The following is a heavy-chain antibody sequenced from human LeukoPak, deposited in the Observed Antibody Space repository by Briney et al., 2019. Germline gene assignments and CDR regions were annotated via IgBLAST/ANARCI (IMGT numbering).Heavy chain of an antibody. V-gene: IGHV3-33*01. D-gene: IGHD4-23*01. J-gene: IGHJ2*01. CDR2: IWYDGSNK. Sequence: PGRSLRLSCAASGFTFSSYGMHWVRQAPGKGLEWVAVIWYDGSNKYYVDSVQGRFTISRDNSKNTLYLQMSSLRAEDTAVYYCARFYGGFANHWHFDLWGRGTLVTVSS. CDR3: ARFYGGFANHWHFDL. CDR1: GFTFSSYG.